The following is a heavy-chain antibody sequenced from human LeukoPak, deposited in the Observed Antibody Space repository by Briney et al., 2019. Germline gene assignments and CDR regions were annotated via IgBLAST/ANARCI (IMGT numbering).Heavy chain of an antibody. CDR1: GYSISSGYY. V-gene: IGHV4-38-2*01. J-gene: IGHJ4*02. Sequence: PSETLSLTCAVSGYSISSGYYWGWIRQPPGKGLEWIGSIYHSGSTYYNPSLKSRVTISADTSKNQFSLKLSSVTAADTAVYYCARHLGIAAAGLLYYFDYWGQGTLVTVSS. D-gene: IGHD6-13*01. CDR2: IYHSGST. CDR3: ARHLGIAAAGLLYYFDY.